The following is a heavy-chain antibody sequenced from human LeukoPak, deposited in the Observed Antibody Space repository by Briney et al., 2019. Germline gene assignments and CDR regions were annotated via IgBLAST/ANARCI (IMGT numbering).Heavy chain of an antibody. CDR2: ISSSSSTI. V-gene: IGHV3-48*01. D-gene: IGHD3-22*01. CDR3: ARDHDRSGGYFDY. J-gene: IGHJ4*02. Sequence: GGSLRLSCAASGFTFSSYSMNWVRQAPGKGLEWVSYISSSSSTIYYADSVKGRFTISRDNAKNSLYLQMNSLRAEDTAVYYCARDHDRSGGYFDYWGQGTLVTVSS. CDR1: GFTFSSYS.